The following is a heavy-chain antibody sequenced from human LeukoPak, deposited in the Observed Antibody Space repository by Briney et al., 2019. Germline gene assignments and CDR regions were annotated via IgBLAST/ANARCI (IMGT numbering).Heavy chain of an antibody. J-gene: IGHJ4*02. CDR1: GYTFTSYD. CDR3: ARVFLGGDYYDSSGLDY. Sequence: ASVKVSCKASGYTFTSYDINWVRQATGQGLEWMGWMNPNSGNTGYAQKFQGRVTITRNTSISTAYMELSSLRSEDTAVYYCARVFLGGDYYDSSGLDYWGQGTLVTVSS. D-gene: IGHD3-22*01. V-gene: IGHV1-8*03. CDR2: MNPNSGNT.